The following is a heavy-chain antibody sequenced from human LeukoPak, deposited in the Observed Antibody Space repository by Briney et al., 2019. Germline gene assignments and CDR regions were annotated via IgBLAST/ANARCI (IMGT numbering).Heavy chain of an antibody. V-gene: IGHV3-66*02. D-gene: IGHD4-17*01. CDR1: GFTVSSNY. Sequence: GGSLRLSCAASGFTVSSNYMSWVRQAPGKGLEWGSVIYSGGSTYYADYVKGRFTISRDNSKNTLYLQMNSLRAEDTAVYYCARLDYGDYNDYWGQGTLVTVSS. J-gene: IGHJ4*02. CDR2: IYSGGST. CDR3: ARLDYGDYNDY.